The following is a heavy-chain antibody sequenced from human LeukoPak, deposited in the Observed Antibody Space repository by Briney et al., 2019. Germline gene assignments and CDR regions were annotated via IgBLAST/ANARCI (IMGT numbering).Heavy chain of an antibody. V-gene: IGHV3-30*02. CDR1: GFTFSSYG. D-gene: IGHD5-24*01. J-gene: IGHJ4*02. CDR2: IRYDGSNK. CDR3: AKRPGGGYKHFDY. Sequence: HPGGPLRLSCAASGFTFSSYGMHWVRQAPGKGLEWVAFIRYDGSNKYYADSVKGRFTISRDNSKNTLYLQMNSLRAEDTAVYYCAKRPGGGYKHFDYWGQGTLVTVSS.